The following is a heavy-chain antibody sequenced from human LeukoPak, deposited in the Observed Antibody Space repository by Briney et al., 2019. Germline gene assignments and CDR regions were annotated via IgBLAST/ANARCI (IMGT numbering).Heavy chain of an antibody. J-gene: IGHJ4*02. CDR3: ARESGGYSSGWFDY. CDR2: ISSSSSYI. CDR1: GFTFSSHS. D-gene: IGHD6-19*01. V-gene: IGHV3-21*01. Sequence: GGSLRLSCAASGFTFSSHSMNWVRQAPVKGLEWVSSISSSSSYIYYADSVKGRFTISRDNAKNSLYLQMNSLRAEDTAVYYCARESGGYSSGWFDYWGQGTLVTVSS.